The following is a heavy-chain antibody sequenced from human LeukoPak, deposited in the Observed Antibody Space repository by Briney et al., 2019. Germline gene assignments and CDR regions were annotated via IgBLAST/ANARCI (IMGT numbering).Heavy chain of an antibody. Sequence: GGSLRLSCAASGFTLSDSFMSWIRQAPGKGLEWVSYISSSGSNIYYADSVKGRFTISRDNAKNSLYLEMNSLRVEDAAVYYCAKAPVTTCRGAFCYPFDYWGLGTLVTVSS. J-gene: IGHJ4*02. D-gene: IGHD2-15*01. CDR1: GFTLSDSF. V-gene: IGHV3-11*01. CDR3: AKAPVTTCRGAFCYPFDY. CDR2: ISSSGSNI.